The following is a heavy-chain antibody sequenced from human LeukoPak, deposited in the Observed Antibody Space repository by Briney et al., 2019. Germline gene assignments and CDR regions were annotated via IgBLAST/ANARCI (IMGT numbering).Heavy chain of an antibody. J-gene: IGHJ4*02. CDR1: GLTFCAHS. CDR2: IRGKAYGGAT. CDR3: ICLTDPFDY. V-gene: IGHV3-49*04. Sequence: GGPLRLSCTGSGLTFCAHSMAWVRQAPGKGPEWVGFIRGKAYGGATGYTASVKGRFTISRDDSKSIVYLQMNSLRTEDTAVYYCICLTDPFDYWGQGSLVTASS.